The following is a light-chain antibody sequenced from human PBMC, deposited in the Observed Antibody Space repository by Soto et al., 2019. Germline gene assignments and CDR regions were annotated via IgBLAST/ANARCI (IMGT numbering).Light chain of an antibody. CDR3: CSYAGSSTGYV. J-gene: IGLJ1*01. V-gene: IGLV2-23*01. CDR2: EGS. Sequence: QSVLTQPASVSGSPGQSITISCTGTSSDVGSYNLVSWYQQHPGKAPKLMIYEGSKRPSGVSNRFSGSKSGNTASLTISGLQAEDEADYYCCSYAGSSTGYVFGTGTKLTVL. CDR1: SSDVGSYNL.